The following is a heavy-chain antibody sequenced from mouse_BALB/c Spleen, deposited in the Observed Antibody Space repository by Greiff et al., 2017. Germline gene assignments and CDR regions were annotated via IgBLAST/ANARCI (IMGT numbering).Heavy chain of an antibody. V-gene: IGHV1S81*02. CDR1: GYTFTSYW. CDR2: INPSNGRT. CDR3: ARKGDGNYGFAY. J-gene: IGHJ3*01. D-gene: IGHD2-1*01. Sequence: QVQLQQPGAELVKPGASVKLSCKASGYTFTSYWMHWVKQRPGQGLEWIGEINPSNGRTNYNEKFKSKATLTVDKSSSTAYMQLSSLTSEDSAVYFCARKGDGNYGFAYWGQGTLVTVSA.